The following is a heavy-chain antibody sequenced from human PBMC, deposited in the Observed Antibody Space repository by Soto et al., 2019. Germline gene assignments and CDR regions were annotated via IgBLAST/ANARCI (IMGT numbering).Heavy chain of an antibody. CDR3: ARDAAYNGSGGGLYGMDV. D-gene: IGHD3-10*01. Sequence: QVPLVQSGPEVKKPGASVKVSCKASGYSFTRHGVSWVRQAPGERLEWMGWISVKKGDTNYAQKFQGRLTLTTDTSTATAYMELRSLGSDDTAVYYCARDAAYNGSGGGLYGMDVWGQGTTVTASS. CDR1: GYSFTRHG. CDR2: ISVKKGDT. V-gene: IGHV1-18*01. J-gene: IGHJ6*02.